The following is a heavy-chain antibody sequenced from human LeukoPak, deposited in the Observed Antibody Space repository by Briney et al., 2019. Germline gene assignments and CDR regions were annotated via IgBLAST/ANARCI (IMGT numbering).Heavy chain of an antibody. D-gene: IGHD3-22*01. Sequence: PSETLSLTCTVSGGSISSSYYYWGWVRQPPGKGLEWIGSIYYSGSTYYNPSLKSRVTISIDTSKNQFSLKLRSVTAADTAVYYCAGSYYSDSSGYYFLGYFQHWGQGTLVTVSS. CDR3: AGSYYSDSSGYYFLGYFQH. CDR1: GGSISSSYYY. CDR2: IYYSGST. J-gene: IGHJ1*01. V-gene: IGHV4-39*01.